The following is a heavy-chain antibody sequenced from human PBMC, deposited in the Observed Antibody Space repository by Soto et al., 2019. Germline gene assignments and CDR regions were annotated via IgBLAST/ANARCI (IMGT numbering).Heavy chain of an antibody. J-gene: IGHJ6*04. V-gene: IGHV1-3*04. CDR2: INTGNGNT. CDR1: GYTFTSNS. CDR3: ARDSADSYYYYMGV. Sequence: QVQLVQSGAEVKKPGASVKVSCKASGYTFTSNSIHWVRQAPGQRLECMGWINTGNGNTKYSQKFQGRVTFTMDTSANTAYMELTSLRSEDTAVYYCARDSADSYYYYMGVWGKGTTVTVSS. D-gene: IGHD3-16*01.